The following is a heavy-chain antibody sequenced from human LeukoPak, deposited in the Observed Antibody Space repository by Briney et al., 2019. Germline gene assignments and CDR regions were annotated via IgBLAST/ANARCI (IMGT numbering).Heavy chain of an antibody. CDR1: GGSIRSYY. J-gene: IGHJ4*02. CDR2: MYYSGSS. CDR3: ERDGTLYDILAGSRWGHFDF. V-gene: IGHV4-59*01. D-gene: IGHD3-9*01. Sequence: SETLSLTCTVSGGSIRSYYWSWIRQPPWKGLEWIGYMYYSGSSNYNPSLKSRVTILVDTSKNQFSLKLSSVTAADTAVYYCERDGTLYDILAGSRWGHFDFWGQGTLVTVSS.